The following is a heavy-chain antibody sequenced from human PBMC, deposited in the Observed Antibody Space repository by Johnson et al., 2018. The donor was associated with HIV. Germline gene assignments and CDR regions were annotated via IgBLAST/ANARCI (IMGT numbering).Heavy chain of an antibody. Sequence: VQLVESGRGVVQPGRSQRFSCPGSGFTFSDYCMNWIRQAPGKGLEWVAVIWYGGSTTYYADSVKGRFTISRDNSKNTLYLQMNSLRDEDTAVYYCARLVLTTDAVDIWGQGTMVTVSS. J-gene: IGHJ3*02. D-gene: IGHD4/OR15-4a*01. CDR3: ARLVLTTDAVDI. CDR2: IWYGGSTT. CDR1: GFTFSDYC. V-gene: IGHV3-33*08.